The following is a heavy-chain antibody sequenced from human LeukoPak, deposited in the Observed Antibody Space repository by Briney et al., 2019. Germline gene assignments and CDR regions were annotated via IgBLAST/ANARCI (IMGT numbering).Heavy chain of an antibody. D-gene: IGHD3-22*01. CDR2: ISSSSSYI. CDR1: GFTFSSYS. Sequence: GGSLRLSCAASGFTFSSYSMNWVRQAPGKGLEWVSSISSSSSYIYYADSVKGRFTISRDNAKNSLYLQMNSLRAEDTAVYYCARDTFYYYDSSGDGAFDIWGQGTMVTVSS. V-gene: IGHV3-21*01. CDR3: ARDTFYYYDSSGDGAFDI. J-gene: IGHJ3*02.